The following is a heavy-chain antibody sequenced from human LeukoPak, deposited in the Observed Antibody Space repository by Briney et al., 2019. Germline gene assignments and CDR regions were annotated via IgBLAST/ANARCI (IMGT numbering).Heavy chain of an antibody. J-gene: IGHJ5*02. CDR2: ISYDGSNK. D-gene: IGHD6-19*01. Sequence: PGRSLRLSCAASGFTFSSYAMHWVRQAPGKGLEWVAVISYDGSNKYYADSVKGRFTISRDNSKNTLYLQMGSLRADDVAVYYCARAKAVAGTGGDNWFDPWGQGTLVTVSS. V-gene: IGHV3-30*14. CDR3: ARAKAVAGTGGDNWFDP. CDR1: GFTFSSYA.